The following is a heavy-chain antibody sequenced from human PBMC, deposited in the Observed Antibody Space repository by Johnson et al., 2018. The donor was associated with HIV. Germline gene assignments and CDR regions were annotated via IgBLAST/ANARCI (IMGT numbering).Heavy chain of an antibody. CDR1: EFTFSTYG. CDR2: IRYDGSNK. Sequence: QVQLVESGGGVVQPGRSLRLSCAASEFTFSTYGMHWVRQAPGKGLEWVAFIRYDGSNKYYADSVKGRFTISRDNSKNTLYLQMNSLRAEDTAVYYCVKDDYYGSGSYFAFDIWGQGTMVTVSS. CDR3: VKDDYYGSGSYFAFDI. D-gene: IGHD3-10*01. J-gene: IGHJ3*02. V-gene: IGHV3-30*02.